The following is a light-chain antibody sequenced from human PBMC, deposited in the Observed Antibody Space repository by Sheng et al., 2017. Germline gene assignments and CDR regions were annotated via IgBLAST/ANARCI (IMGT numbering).Light chain of an antibody. V-gene: IGLV3-21*02. CDR3: QVWDSNSDHWV. CDR1: NIETKN. Sequence: SYVLTQPPSLSVAPGQTATITCGGSNIETKNVNWYQQRPGQAPVLVVYNDYDRPSGIPERISWLQVCAHGTLIISTVEAGDEADYYCQVWDSNSDHWVFGGGTKLTVL. J-gene: IGLJ3*02. CDR2: NDY.